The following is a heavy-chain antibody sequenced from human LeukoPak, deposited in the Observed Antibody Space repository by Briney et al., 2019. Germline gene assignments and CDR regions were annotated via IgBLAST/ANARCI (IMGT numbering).Heavy chain of an antibody. D-gene: IGHD1-26*01. J-gene: IGHJ4*02. CDR2: IDPDSGGT. CDR3: ARSVGATLLDH. CDR1: GYTFTGYY. Sequence: ASVKVSCKASGYTFTGYYMHWVRQARGQGREWMGRIDPDSGGTKSAQKFQGRVIMTRDTSISTAYLDLSRLRSDDTAVYFCARSVGATLLDHWGQGSLVTVSS. V-gene: IGHV1-2*06.